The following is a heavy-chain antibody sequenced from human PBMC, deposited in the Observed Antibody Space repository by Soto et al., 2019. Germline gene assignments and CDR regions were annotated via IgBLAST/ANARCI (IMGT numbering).Heavy chain of an antibody. Sequence: SETLSLTCAVYGGSFSGYYWSWIRQPPGKGLEWIGEINNSGSTNYNPSLKSRVTISVDTSKNQFSLKLSSVTAADTAVYYCARVNRGQNSTSCYWDYWGQGTLVTVSS. CDR3: ARVNRGQNSTSCYWDY. CDR2: INNSGST. D-gene: IGHD2-2*01. J-gene: IGHJ4*02. V-gene: IGHV4-34*01. CDR1: GGSFSGYY.